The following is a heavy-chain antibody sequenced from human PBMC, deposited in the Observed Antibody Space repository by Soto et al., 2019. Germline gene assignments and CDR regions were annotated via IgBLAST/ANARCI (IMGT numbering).Heavy chain of an antibody. CDR1: GGTFSSYA. CDR3: ARIVRDCYDSSQDY. J-gene: IGHJ4*02. V-gene: IGHV1-69*13. Sequence: GASVKVSCKASGGTFSSYAISWVRQAPGQGLEWMGGIIPIFGTANYAQKFQGRVTITADESTSTAYMELSSLRSEDTAVYYCARIVRDCYDSSQDYWGQGTLVTVSS. D-gene: IGHD3-22*01. CDR2: IIPIFGTA.